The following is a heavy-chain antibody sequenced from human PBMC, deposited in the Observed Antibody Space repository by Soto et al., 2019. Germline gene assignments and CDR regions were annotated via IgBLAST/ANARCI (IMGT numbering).Heavy chain of an antibody. CDR1: GGTFSSYA. CDR3: AIFLVYYDSSGYVWDDAFDI. V-gene: IGHV1-69*13. CDR2: IIPIFGTA. Sequence: GASVKVSCKASGGTFSSYAISWVRQAPGQGLEWMGGIIPIFGTANYAQKFQGRVTITADESTSTAYMELSSLRSEDTAVYYCAIFLVYYDSSGYVWDDAFDIWGQGTMVTVSS. J-gene: IGHJ3*02. D-gene: IGHD3-22*01.